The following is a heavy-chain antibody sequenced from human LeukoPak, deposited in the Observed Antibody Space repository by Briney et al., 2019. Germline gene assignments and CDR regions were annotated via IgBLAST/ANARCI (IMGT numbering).Heavy chain of an antibody. CDR2: MNPNSGNT. Sequence: ASVKVSCKASGYTFTSYDINWGRQATGQGLEWMGWMNPNSGNTGYAQKFQGRVTMTRNTSISTAYMELSSLRSEDTAVYYCARGPQRTRLLWFGVELDDFDIWGQGTMVTVSS. D-gene: IGHD3-10*01. V-gene: IGHV1-8*01. CDR3: ARGPQRTRLLWFGVELDDFDI. CDR1: GYTFTSYD. J-gene: IGHJ3*02.